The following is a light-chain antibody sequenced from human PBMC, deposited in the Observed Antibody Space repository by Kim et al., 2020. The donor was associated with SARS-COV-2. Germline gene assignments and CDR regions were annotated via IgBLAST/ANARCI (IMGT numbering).Light chain of an antibody. CDR2: GES. CDR3: HQYNDWPPGDT. J-gene: IGKJ2*01. Sequence: SPGERATLACRASQSVSNNLAWYQHKPGQPPRLLIYGESTRATGVPARFSGSGSGTDFTLTVSSLQSEDFAVYYCHQYNDWPPGDTFGQGTKLEI. V-gene: IGKV3-15*01. CDR1: QSVSNN.